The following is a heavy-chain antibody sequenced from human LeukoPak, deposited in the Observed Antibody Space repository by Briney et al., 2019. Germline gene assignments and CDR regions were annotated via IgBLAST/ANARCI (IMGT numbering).Heavy chain of an antibody. V-gene: IGHV3-23*01. Sequence: GGSLRLSCAASGFTLSSYAMSWVRQAPGKGLEWVSAISVSGNTYHADSVKGRFTISRDNSKNMLYLEVISLTADDTAVYYCAKDDAWLRFGEWSQGTLVTVSS. D-gene: IGHD3-10*01. J-gene: IGHJ4*02. CDR1: GFTLSSYA. CDR2: ISVSGNT. CDR3: AKDDAWLRFGE.